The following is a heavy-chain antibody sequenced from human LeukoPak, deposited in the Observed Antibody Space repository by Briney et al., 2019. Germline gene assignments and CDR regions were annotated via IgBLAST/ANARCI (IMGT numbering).Heavy chain of an antibody. J-gene: IGHJ5*02. CDR1: GDPISSGNYY. V-gene: IGHV4-61*02. CDR3: VRGFDP. CDR2: FSITGST. Sequence: PSQTLSLTCTVSGDPISSGNYYWSWMRQPAGRGLEWIGRFSITGSTDYNPSLKSRVTISVDTSKNQFSLRLTSVTAADTAVYYCVRGFDPWGQGTLVTVSS.